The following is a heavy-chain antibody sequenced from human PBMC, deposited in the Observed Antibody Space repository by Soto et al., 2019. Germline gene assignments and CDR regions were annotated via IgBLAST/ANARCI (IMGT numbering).Heavy chain of an antibody. CDR3: AKGYREYSSSWFDY. Sequence: SLRLSCAASGFTFSRNAMSWVRQAPGKGLEWVSVMSGSGGSTYYADSVTGRFTISRDNSKNTLYLQMNGLRAEDTAVYYCAKGYREYSSSWFDYWGQGTLVTVSS. CDR2: MSGSGGST. V-gene: IGHV3-23*01. D-gene: IGHD6-13*01. J-gene: IGHJ4*02. CDR1: GFTFSRNA.